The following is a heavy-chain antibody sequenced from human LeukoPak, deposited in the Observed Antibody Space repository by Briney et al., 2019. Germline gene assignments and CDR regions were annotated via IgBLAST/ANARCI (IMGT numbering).Heavy chain of an antibody. V-gene: IGHV3-23*01. CDR2: ISDSGGST. D-gene: IGHD2-2*01. J-gene: IGHJ4*02. Sequence: PGGSLRLSCAASGLTFDTYAMSWVRQAPGKGLEWVSAISDSGGSTYYADSVKGRFTISRDNSRNTLYLQMNSLRAEDTAVYYCARVGGYCSSASSSAHCYGYYFDYWGQGTQVTVSS. CDR1: GLTFDTYA. CDR3: ARVGGYCSSASSSAHCYGYYFDY.